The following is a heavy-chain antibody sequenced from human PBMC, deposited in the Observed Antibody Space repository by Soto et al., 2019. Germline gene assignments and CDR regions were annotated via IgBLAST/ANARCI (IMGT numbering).Heavy chain of an antibody. CDR2: INPSGGST. J-gene: IGHJ5*02. Sequence: ASVKVSCKTSGYTFTSYGISWVRQAPGQGLEWMGIINPSGGSTSYAQKFQGRVTMTRDTSTSTVYMELSSLRSEDTAVYYCARARCVGYCSGGSCYFRVCYWFDPWGQGTLVTVSS. D-gene: IGHD2-15*01. V-gene: IGHV1-46*01. CDR1: GYTFTSYG. CDR3: ARARCVGYCSGGSCYFRVCYWFDP.